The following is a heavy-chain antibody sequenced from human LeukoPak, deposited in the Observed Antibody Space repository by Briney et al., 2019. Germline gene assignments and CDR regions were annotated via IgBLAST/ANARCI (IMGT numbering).Heavy chain of an antibody. Sequence: GGSLRLSCAASGFTFSSYGMHWVRQAPGKGLEWVSVIYSGGSTYYADSVKGRFTISRDNSKNTLYLQMNSLRAEDTAVYYCARDSGYCTNGVCYLHAFDIWGQGTMVTVSS. J-gene: IGHJ3*02. D-gene: IGHD2-8*01. CDR2: IYSGGST. V-gene: IGHV3-NL1*01. CDR1: GFTFSSYG. CDR3: ARDSGYCTNGVCYLHAFDI.